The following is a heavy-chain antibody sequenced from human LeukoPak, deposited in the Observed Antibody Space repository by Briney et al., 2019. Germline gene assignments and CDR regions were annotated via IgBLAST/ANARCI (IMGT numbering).Heavy chain of an antibody. Sequence: ASVKVSCEAFGYTFHSYYIHWVRQAPGQGLEWAGAINPSGRPTTYAQKFQDRVSMTRDTSTSTFYMDLSSLRSEDTAVYFCAREGTSYYDSSGSLGAFDVWGQGTMVTVSS. J-gene: IGHJ3*01. CDR3: AREGTSYYDSSGSLGAFDV. CDR1: GYTFHSYY. CDR2: INPSGRPT. D-gene: IGHD3-22*01. V-gene: IGHV1-46*02.